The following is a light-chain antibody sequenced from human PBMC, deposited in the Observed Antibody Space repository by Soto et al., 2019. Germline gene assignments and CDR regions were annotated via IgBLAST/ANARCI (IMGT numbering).Light chain of an antibody. J-gene: IGKJ1*01. CDR3: QQHNNWPTWT. CDR1: QSVGST. V-gene: IGKV3-15*01. CDR2: GAS. Sequence: ETVITQSPSTLSVSPWYVATLSCGASQSVGSTFAWYQQKTAQAPRLLIYGASTRATGIPARFSGSGSGTEFTLTITSLQSEDFAVYFCQQHNNWPTWTFGQGTKVDI.